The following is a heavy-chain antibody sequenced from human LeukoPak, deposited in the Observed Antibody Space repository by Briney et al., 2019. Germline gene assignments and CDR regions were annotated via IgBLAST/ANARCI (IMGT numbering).Heavy chain of an antibody. CDR3: AARPRMPPRFDY. Sequence: GGSLRLSCAASGFTFSSYPMSWVRQAPGKGLQWVSAISNGGGSAYYADSVKGRFTISRDNSKSTLYLQMNSLRAEDTAIYYCAARPRMPPRFDYWGQGTLVTVSS. J-gene: IGHJ4*02. CDR2: ISNGGGSA. D-gene: IGHD1-14*01. CDR1: GFTFSSYP. V-gene: IGHV3-23*01.